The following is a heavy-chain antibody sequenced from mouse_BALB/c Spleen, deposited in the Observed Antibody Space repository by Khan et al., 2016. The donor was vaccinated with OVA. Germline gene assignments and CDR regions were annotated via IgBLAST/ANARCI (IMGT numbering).Heavy chain of an antibody. CDR2: MWIGGST. J-gene: IGHJ1*01. CDR3: ARNGDGGSYWYFDV. V-gene: IGHV2-6-4*01. Sequence: VQLQESGPGLVAPSQSLSITCTVSGFSLSRYSINWVRQPPGKGLEWLGIMWIGGSTDYNSALKSRLSISKDNSKSQVFLKMNSPQTDDTAMYYCARNGDGGSYWYFDVWGAGTTVTVSS. D-gene: IGHD3-3*01. CDR1: GFSLSRYS.